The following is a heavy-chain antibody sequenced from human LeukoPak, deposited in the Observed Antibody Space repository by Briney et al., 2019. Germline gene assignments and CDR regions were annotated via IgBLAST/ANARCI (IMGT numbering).Heavy chain of an antibody. CDR2: ISDSGVGT. CDR1: GFTFSNYG. J-gene: IGHJ4*02. Sequence: PGRSLRLSCGASGFTFSNYGMSWVPQAPGKGREGGSVISDSGVGTYYADSVKGRFTISRDNSKNTLFLQLNSLRAEDTAVYYCATTLTNLLPRMYFTYWGQGTLVTVSS. D-gene: IGHD2/OR15-2a*01. V-gene: IGHV3-23*01. CDR3: ATTLTNLLPRMYFTY.